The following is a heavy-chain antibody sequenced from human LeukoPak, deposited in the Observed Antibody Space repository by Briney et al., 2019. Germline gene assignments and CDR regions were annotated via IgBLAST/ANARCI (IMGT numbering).Heavy chain of an antibody. D-gene: IGHD3-3*01. Sequence: GASVKVSCKASGYTFSSYGISWVRQAPGQGLEWVGWISAFNGKATSAQKFHDRVTMTTDTSTSTAYLELYRLRSDDTAVYYCARDLPFEGLLEWLLEYWGRGTLVTVSS. J-gene: IGHJ1*01. CDR1: GYTFSSYG. CDR3: ARDLPFEGLLEWLLEY. V-gene: IGHV1-18*01. CDR2: ISAFNGKA.